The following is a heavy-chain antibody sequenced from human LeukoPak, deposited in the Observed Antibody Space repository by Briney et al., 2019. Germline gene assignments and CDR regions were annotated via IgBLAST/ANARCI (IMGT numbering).Heavy chain of an antibody. V-gene: IGHV3-7*01. J-gene: IGHJ6*03. CDR2: IKQDGSER. D-gene: IGHD1-26*01. CDR1: GFTFSNFW. CDR3: ARVGSVLYGYSHYYYMDV. Sequence: GGSLRLSCAASGFTFSNFWLTWVRQAPGKGLEWVANIKQDGSERYSVDSVKGRFTISRDNAKNSLYLQMNSLRAEDTAVYYCARVGSVLYGYSHYYYMDVWGKGTTVTVSS.